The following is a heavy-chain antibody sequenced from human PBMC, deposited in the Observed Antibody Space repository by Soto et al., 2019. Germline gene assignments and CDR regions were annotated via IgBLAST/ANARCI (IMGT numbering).Heavy chain of an antibody. J-gene: IGHJ6*02. V-gene: IGHV1-24*01. CDR2: FDPEDGET. Sequence: ASVKVSCKVSGYTLTELSMHWVRQAPGKGLEWMGGFDPEDGETIYAQKFQGRVTMTEDTSTDTAYMELSSLRSEDTAEYYCATVSDFWGGYTSYYYYGMDVWGQGTTVTVS. CDR1: GYTLTELS. D-gene: IGHD3-3*01. CDR3: ATVSDFWGGYTSYYYYGMDV.